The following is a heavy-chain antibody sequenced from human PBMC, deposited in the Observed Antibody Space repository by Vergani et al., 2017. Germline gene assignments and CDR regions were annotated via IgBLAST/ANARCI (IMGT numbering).Heavy chain of an antibody. Sequence: QVQLVQSGAEVKKPGASVKVSCKVSVYTLTELSMHWVRQAPGNGLEWMGGFDPEDGETIYAQKFQGRVTMTEDTSTDTAYMELSSLRSEDTAVYYCATDSPHYDYVWGSYRPTFDYWGQGTLVTVSS. CDR3: ATDSPHYDYVWGSYRPTFDY. CDR2: FDPEDGET. V-gene: IGHV1-24*01. J-gene: IGHJ4*02. D-gene: IGHD3-16*02. CDR1: VYTLTELS.